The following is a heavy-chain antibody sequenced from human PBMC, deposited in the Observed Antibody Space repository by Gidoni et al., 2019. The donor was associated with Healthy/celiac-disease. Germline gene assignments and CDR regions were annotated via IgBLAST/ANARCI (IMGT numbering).Heavy chain of an antibody. CDR2: INHSGST. Sequence: QVQLQQWGAGLLKPSETLSLTCAVYGGSFSGYYWSWIRQPPGKGLEWSGEINHSGSTNYNPSLKSRVTISVDTSKNQFSLKLSSVTAADTAVYYCARATFGIGVDYWGQGTLVTVSS. J-gene: IGHJ4*02. CDR3: ARATFGIGVDY. D-gene: IGHD3-10*01. V-gene: IGHV4-34*01. CDR1: GGSFSGYY.